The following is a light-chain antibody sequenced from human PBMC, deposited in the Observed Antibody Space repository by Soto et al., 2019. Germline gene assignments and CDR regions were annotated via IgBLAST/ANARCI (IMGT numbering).Light chain of an antibody. CDR2: GAI. Sequence: EIEMTQSAVTLSVSAGDRATLSCRASQSIGSSLAWYQQKRGQGPRLLIYGAITRATGVPARFSGSGSATEFTLTISSHQSEDHRVYYCPHHNQCPYTFGQGTKLEIQ. V-gene: IGKV3-15*01. CDR3: PHHNQCPYT. CDR1: QSIGSS. J-gene: IGKJ2*01.